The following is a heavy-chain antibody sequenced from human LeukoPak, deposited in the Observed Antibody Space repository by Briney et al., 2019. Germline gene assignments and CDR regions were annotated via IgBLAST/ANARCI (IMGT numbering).Heavy chain of an antibody. CDR1: GYTFTSYY. CDR2: INPNSGGT. J-gene: IGHJ4*02. Sequence: ASVKVSCKASGYTFTSYYMHWVRQAPGQGLEWMGWINPNSGGTNYAQKFQGRVTMTRDTSISTAYMELSRLRSDDTAVYYCASMMVRGGTYDYWGQGTLVTVSS. CDR3: ASMMVRGGTYDY. V-gene: IGHV1-2*02. D-gene: IGHD3-10*01.